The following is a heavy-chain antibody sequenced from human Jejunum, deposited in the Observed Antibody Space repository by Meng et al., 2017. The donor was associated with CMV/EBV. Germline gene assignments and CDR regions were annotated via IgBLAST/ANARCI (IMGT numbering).Heavy chain of an antibody. CDR3: VRAEGVVVPAAILFYYAMDV. V-gene: IGHV3-7*01. Sequence: YGMHWVRQAPGKGLEWVANIKEDGSEEYYVDSVKGRFIISRDNAKNSLYLQMNSLRAEDTAVYFCVRAEGVVVPAAILFYYAMDVWGQGTTVTVSS. D-gene: IGHD2-2*01. CDR2: IKEDGSEE. J-gene: IGHJ6*02. CDR1: YG.